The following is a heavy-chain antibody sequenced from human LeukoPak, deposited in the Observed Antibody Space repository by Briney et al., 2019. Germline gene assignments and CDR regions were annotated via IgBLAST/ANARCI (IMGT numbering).Heavy chain of an antibody. CDR3: ANGELYGSGGYYFDY. V-gene: IGHV3-43*01. Sequence: GGSLRLSCTVSGFTLSSYEMTWFRQAPGKGLEWVSLISWDGGSTYYADSVKGRFTISRDNSKNSLYLQMNSLRTEDTALYYCANGELYGSGGYYFDYWGQGTLVTVSS. J-gene: IGHJ4*02. CDR2: ISWDGGST. D-gene: IGHD3-10*01. CDR1: GFTLSSYE.